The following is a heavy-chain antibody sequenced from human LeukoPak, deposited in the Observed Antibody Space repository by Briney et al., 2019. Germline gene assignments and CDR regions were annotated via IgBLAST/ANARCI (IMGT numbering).Heavy chain of an antibody. D-gene: IGHD6-13*01. J-gene: IGHJ1*01. CDR1: GYTHTELS. CDR2: FDPEDGET. CDR3: ATQQLVRFVLRFQH. V-gene: IGHV1-24*01. Sequence: ASVKVSCKVSGYTHTELSMHWVRQAPGKGLEWMGRFDPEDGETIYAQKFQGRVTMTEDTSTNTAYMELSSLRSEDTAVYYCATQQLVRFVLRFQHWGQGTLVTVSS.